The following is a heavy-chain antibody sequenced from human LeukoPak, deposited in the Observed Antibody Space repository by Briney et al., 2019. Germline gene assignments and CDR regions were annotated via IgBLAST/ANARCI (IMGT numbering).Heavy chain of an antibody. J-gene: IGHJ4*02. CDR1: GFTFSNYY. CDR3: ATYLSYYYDSSGYLEGKSVDY. V-gene: IGHV3-11*06. Sequence: GRCLRLSCAASGFTFSNYYMSWIRQAPGKGMEWVSYISSSSSYTNYADSVKGRFTISRDNVKNSLYLQMNSLRAEDTAVYYCATYLSYYYDSSGYLEGKSVDYWGQGTLVTVSS. D-gene: IGHD3-22*01. CDR2: ISSSSSYT.